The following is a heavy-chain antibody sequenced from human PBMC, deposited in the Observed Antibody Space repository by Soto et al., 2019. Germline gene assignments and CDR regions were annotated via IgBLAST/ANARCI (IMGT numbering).Heavy chain of an antibody. D-gene: IGHD4-17*01. CDR2: IYYSGST. Sequence: SETLSLTCTVSGGSVSSGNYYWSWIRQPPGKGLEWIGYIYYSGSTNYNPSLKSRVTISVDTSKNQFSLKLSSVTAADTAVYYCARQNHYGGSWGQGTLVTVSS. CDR1: GGSVSSGNYY. J-gene: IGHJ4*02. CDR3: ARQNHYGGS. V-gene: IGHV4-61*01.